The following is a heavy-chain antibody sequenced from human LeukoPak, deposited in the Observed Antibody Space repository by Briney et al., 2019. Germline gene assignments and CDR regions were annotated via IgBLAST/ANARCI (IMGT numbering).Heavy chain of an antibody. J-gene: IGHJ3*02. CDR2: IKPDGSEK. V-gene: IGHV3-7*01. Sequence: GGSLRLSCAGSGLSFSSYWMSWVRQAPGKGLEWVADIKPDGSEKYYEDSVKGRFTISRDNSKNTLHLQMNSLRAEDTALYYCARDNEASARATFDIWGQGTMVTVSS. CDR3: ARDNEASARATFDI. D-gene: IGHD2-8*01. CDR1: GLSFSSYW.